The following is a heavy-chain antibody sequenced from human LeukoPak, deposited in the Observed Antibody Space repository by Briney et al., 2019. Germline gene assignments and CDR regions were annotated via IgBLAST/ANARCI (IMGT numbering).Heavy chain of an antibody. V-gene: IGHV3-23*01. Sequence: GGSLRLSCAASGFTFSSYAMSWVRQAPGEGLEWVSAIGGSGGSTYYADSVKGRFTISRDNSKNTLYLQMNSLRAEDTAVYYCAKPITMIVVASAFDIWGQGTMVTVSS. CDR1: GFTFSSYA. CDR3: AKPITMIVVASAFDI. D-gene: IGHD3-22*01. J-gene: IGHJ3*02. CDR2: IGGSGGST.